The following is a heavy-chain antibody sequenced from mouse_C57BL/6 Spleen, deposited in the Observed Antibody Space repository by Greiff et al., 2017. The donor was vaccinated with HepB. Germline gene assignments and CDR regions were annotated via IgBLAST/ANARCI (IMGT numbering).Heavy chain of an antibody. CDR1: GFTFSSYG. Sequence: DVKLVESGGDLVKPGGSLKLSCAASGFTFSSYGMSWVRQTPDKRLEWVATISSGGSYTYYPDSVKGRFTISRDNAKNTLYLQMSSLKSEDTAMYYCARRDYYGSSYRYFDVWGTGTTVTVSS. J-gene: IGHJ1*03. CDR3: ARRDYYGSSYRYFDV. D-gene: IGHD1-1*01. V-gene: IGHV5-6*02. CDR2: ISSGGSYT.